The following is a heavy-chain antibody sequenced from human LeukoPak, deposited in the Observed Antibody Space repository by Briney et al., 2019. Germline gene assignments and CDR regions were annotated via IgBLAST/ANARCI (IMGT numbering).Heavy chain of an antibody. CDR3: ARDSSSIAAAGIGY. J-gene: IGHJ4*02. V-gene: IGHV3-74*01. Sequence: GGSLRLSCAASGFTFSNYWMHWVRQAPGKGLVWVSRINSDGINTSYADSVKGRFTISRDNSKNTLYLQMNSLRAEDTAMYYCARDSSSIAAAGIGYWGQGTLVTVSS. D-gene: IGHD6-13*01. CDR1: GFTFSNYW. CDR2: INSDGINT.